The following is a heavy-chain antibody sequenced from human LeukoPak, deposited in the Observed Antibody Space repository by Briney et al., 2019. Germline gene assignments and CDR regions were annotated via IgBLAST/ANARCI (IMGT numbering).Heavy chain of an antibody. Sequence: GGSLRLSCAASGFTFSSYGMQWVRQAPGKGLEWVVVICYDGSNKYYADSVRGRFTISRDNSKNMLYLQMNSLRAEDTAVYYCARELELRSYFDYWGQGTLVTVSS. D-gene: IGHD1-7*01. J-gene: IGHJ4*02. CDR1: GFTFSSYG. CDR2: ICYDGSNK. CDR3: ARELELRSYFDY. V-gene: IGHV3-33*01.